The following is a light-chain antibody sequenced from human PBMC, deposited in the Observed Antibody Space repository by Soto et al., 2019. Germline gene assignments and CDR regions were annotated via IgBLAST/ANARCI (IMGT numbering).Light chain of an antibody. CDR1: QSVSSY. CDR3: QQRSNWPLT. CDR2: DAS. Sequence: EIVLTQSPATLSLSPGERATLSCRASQSVSSYLVWYQQKPGQAPSLLIYDASNRATGIPARFSGSGSGTDFTLTISSLEPEDFAVYYRQQRSNWPLTFGGGTRVEIK. V-gene: IGKV3-11*01. J-gene: IGKJ4*01.